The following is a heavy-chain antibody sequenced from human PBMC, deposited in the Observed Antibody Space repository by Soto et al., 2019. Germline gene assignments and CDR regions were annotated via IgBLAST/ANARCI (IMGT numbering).Heavy chain of an antibody. J-gene: IGHJ4*02. CDR2: INHSGST. V-gene: IGHV4-34*01. D-gene: IGHD3-16*01. CDR3: ARGGVSGTGFRGSFDY. Sequence: PSETLSLTCAVYGGSFSGYYWSWIRQPPGKGLEWIGEINHSGSTNYNPSLKSRVTISVDTSKNQFSLKLSSVTAADTAVYYCARGGVSGTGFRGSFDYWGQGTLVTVSS. CDR1: GGSFSGYY.